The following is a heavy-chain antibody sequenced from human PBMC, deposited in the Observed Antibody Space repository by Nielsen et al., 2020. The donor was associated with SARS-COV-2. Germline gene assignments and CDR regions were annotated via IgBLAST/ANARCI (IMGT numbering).Heavy chain of an antibody. J-gene: IGHJ4*02. V-gene: IGHV3-23*01. Sequence: GESLKISCAASGFTFSTYAMSWVRQAPGKGLEWVSAISASGGSTYYGDSVKGRFTISRDNSKNTLYLQMNSLRAEDTAVYYCARSKGMTTVVTPADYWGQGTLVTVSS. CDR3: ARSKGMTTVVTPADY. CDR1: GFTFSTYA. D-gene: IGHD4-23*01. CDR2: ISASGGST.